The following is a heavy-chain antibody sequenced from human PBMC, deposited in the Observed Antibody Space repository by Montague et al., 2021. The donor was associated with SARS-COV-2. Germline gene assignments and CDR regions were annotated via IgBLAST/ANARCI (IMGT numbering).Heavy chain of an antibody. Sequence: SETLSLTCAVYGGSFSDYHWTWIRQSPGEGLEWIGQINHCGSSXYNPSLKSRGTISIDTSKKQFSLKLTSVTAADTAVYYCARGAPGYWGQGTLVTVSS. CDR1: GGSFSDYH. CDR2: INHCGSS. CDR3: ARGAPGY. J-gene: IGHJ4*02. V-gene: IGHV4-34*01. D-gene: IGHD1-1*01.